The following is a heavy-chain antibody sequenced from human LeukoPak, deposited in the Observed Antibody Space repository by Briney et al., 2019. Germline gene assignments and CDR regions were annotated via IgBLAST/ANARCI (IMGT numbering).Heavy chain of an antibody. CDR2: VNPDTGNT. D-gene: IGHD3/OR15-3a*01. Sequence: ASVKVSCKAAGYSFTTFHINWVRQAPGQGPEWMGWVNPDTGNTGFAQKFQGRVTITQNSSVTTVYMELSSLTSEDTAVYYCARGGLVAGIYDLVYGFDLWGQGTMVTASS. J-gene: IGHJ3*01. V-gene: IGHV1-8*03. CDR3: ARGGLVAGIYDLVYGFDL. CDR1: GYSFTTFH.